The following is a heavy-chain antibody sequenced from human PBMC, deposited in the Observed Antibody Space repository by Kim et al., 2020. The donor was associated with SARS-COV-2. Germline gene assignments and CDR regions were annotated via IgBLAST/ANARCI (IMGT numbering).Heavy chain of an antibody. J-gene: IGHJ4*02. D-gene: IGHD5-12*01. CDR3: ARDWVSGYDDY. V-gene: IGHV3-11*04. CDR1: GFTFSDYY. CDR2: ISSSGSTI. Sequence: GGSLRLSCAASGFTFSDYYMSWIRQAPGKGLEWVSYISSSGSTIYYADSVKGRFTISRDNAKNSLYLQMNSPRAEDTAVYYCARDWVSGYDDYWGQGTLVTVSS.